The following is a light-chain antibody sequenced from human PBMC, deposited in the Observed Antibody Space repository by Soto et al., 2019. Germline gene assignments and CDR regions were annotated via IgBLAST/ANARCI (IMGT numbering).Light chain of an antibody. Sequence: QSALTQPASVSGSPGQSITISCTGTSSDVGSYNLVSWYQHHPGKAPKLMIYEVSKRPSGVSNRFSGSKSGNTASLTISGLQAEDEADYYCCSYAGRSTPYVFGTGTKVTV. CDR2: EVS. CDR3: CSYAGRSTPYV. CDR1: SSDVGSYNL. J-gene: IGLJ1*01. V-gene: IGLV2-23*02.